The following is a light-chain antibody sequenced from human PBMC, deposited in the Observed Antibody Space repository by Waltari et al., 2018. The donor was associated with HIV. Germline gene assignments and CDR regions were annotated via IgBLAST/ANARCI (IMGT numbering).Light chain of an antibody. Sequence: EIVMTQSPATLSVSPGERATLSCMPSQTIGSHLAWYQQKPGQAPRLLIYGTSTRATGTPARFSGLGAGTEFTITISSLQSEDFAVYYCLQYNNWPPWTFGQGTKVEIK. J-gene: IGKJ1*01. V-gene: IGKV3D-15*01. CDR3: LQYNNWPPWT. CDR2: GTS. CDR1: QTIGSH.